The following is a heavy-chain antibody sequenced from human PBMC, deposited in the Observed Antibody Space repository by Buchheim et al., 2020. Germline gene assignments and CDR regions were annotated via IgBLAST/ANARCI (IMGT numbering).Heavy chain of an antibody. Sequence: QVQLVQSGAEVKKPGPSVKVSCKASGYTFTSYYMHWVRQAPGQGLEWMGWINPNSGGTNYAQKFQGWVTMTRDTSISTAYMELSRLRSDDTAVYYCARARNTMVRGVIIIYGMDVWGQGTT. V-gene: IGHV1-2*04. J-gene: IGHJ6*02. D-gene: IGHD3-10*01. CDR1: GYTFTSYY. CDR3: ARARNTMVRGVIIIYGMDV. CDR2: INPNSGGT.